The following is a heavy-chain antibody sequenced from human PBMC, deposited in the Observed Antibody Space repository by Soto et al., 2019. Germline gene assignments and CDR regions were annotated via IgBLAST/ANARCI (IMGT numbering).Heavy chain of an antibody. CDR2: VESSGRT. V-gene: IGHV4-61*01. CDR1: GDPMTKNYRSGSMTNYYY. J-gene: IGHJ4*02. CDR3: ARGVYGACLDY. D-gene: IGHD3-10*01. Sequence: PSETLSLTCTVSGDPMTKNYRSGSMTNYYYWSCIRQTPGKGLEWIGDVESSGRTEYKPSLASRVTLSLDSSQNQFSRTMRSVTTADRALYFCARGVYGACLDYWGQGIPVTVSS.